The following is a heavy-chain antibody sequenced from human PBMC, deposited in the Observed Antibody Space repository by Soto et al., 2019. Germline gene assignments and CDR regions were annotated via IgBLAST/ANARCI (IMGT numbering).Heavy chain of an antibody. V-gene: IGHV3-30-3*01. J-gene: IGHJ4*02. D-gene: IGHD3-3*01. CDR1: GFTFSSYA. CDR2: ISYDGSNK. Sequence: GGSLRLSCAASGFTFSSYAMHWVRQAPGKGLEWVAVISYDGSNKYYADSVKGRFTISRDNSKNTLYLQMNSLRAEDTAVYYCARVALRFLEWLPFDYWGQGTLVTVSS. CDR3: ARVALRFLEWLPFDY.